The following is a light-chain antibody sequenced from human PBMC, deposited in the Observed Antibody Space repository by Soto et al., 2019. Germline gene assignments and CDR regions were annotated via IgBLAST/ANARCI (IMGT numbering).Light chain of an antibody. J-gene: IGKJ2*01. CDR3: QQYGSSPPMYT. V-gene: IGKV3-20*01. CDR1: QSVSSSY. Sequence: EIVLTQSPGTLSLSPGERATISCRASQSVSSSYLAWYQQKPGQAPRLLIYGASSRATGIPDRFSGSGSGTDFTLTISRLEPEDFAVYFCQQYGSSPPMYTFGQGTKLEIK. CDR2: GAS.